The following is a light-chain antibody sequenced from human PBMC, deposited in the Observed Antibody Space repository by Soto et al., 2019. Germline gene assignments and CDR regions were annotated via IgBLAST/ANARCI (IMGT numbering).Light chain of an antibody. CDR2: MAS. Sequence: DIQMTQSPSTLSASVGDRVTITCRASQSIGTWLAWYQQKPGKAPSLLIYMASNLESGVPSRFSGSGSGTEFTLTISSLQPDDFATYYCQQYKSYPRTFGQGTKLEIK. J-gene: IGKJ2*01. V-gene: IGKV1-5*03. CDR1: QSIGTW. CDR3: QQYKSYPRT.